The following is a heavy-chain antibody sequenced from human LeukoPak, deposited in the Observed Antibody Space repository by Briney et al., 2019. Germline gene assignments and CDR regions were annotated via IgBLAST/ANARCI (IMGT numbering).Heavy chain of an antibody. CDR1: RYTFINYD. Sequence: ASVKVSCKSSRYTFINYDIDWVGQAPAQGLDGMGWINGYTGDIKYAEILQGRFTVTTDTSTNTAYMELRSLTYDDTAVYYCARVRWFGELVSDYWGQGTMVTVSS. J-gene: IGHJ4*02. CDR2: INGYTGDI. CDR3: ARVRWFGELVSDY. V-gene: IGHV1-18*01. D-gene: IGHD3-10*01.